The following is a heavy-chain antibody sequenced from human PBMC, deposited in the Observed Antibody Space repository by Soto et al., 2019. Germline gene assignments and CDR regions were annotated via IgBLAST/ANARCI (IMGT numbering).Heavy chain of an antibody. CDR1: GGSISPYY. CDR3: ARKGAAASYAHYYMDV. CDR2: VYYSGNT. J-gene: IGHJ6*03. Sequence: QVQLQESGPGLVKPSETLSLTCTVSGGSISPYYWSWIRQPPGKGLEWIGYVYYSGNTNYNPSLESRVTISVDTSRNRFSLNLTSATAADTAAYYCARKGAAASYAHYYMDVWGRGTAVTVSS. D-gene: IGHD6-13*01. V-gene: IGHV4-59*01.